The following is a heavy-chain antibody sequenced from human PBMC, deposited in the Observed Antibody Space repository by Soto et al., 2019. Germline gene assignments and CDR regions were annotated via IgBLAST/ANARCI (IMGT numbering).Heavy chain of an antibody. CDR3: AASIFYYGMDV. J-gene: IGHJ6*02. V-gene: IGHV5-51*01. Sequence: PGESLKISCQGSGYTFTNYWIGWVRQMPGKGQEWMGIIYPGDSDTKYNPSFQGQVTISADKSITTTYLQWSSLKASDTAIYYCAASIFYYGMDVWGQGTTVTVSS. CDR1: GYTFTNYW. CDR2: IYPGDSDT.